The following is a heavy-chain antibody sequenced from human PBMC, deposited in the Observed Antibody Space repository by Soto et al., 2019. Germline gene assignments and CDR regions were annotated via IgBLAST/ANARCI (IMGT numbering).Heavy chain of an antibody. CDR2: ISAYNGNK. V-gene: IGHV1-18*04. J-gene: IGHJ6*02. CDR1: GYTFTSYG. Sequence: ASVKVSCKASGYTFTSYGISWVRQAPGQGLEWMGWISAYNGNKNYAQKLQGRVTMTTDTSTSTAYMELRSLRSDDTAVYYCAGYMYWSVAATRSGSYYYGMDVWGQGTTVTV. CDR3: AGYMYWSVAATRSGSYYYGMDV. D-gene: IGHD2-15*01.